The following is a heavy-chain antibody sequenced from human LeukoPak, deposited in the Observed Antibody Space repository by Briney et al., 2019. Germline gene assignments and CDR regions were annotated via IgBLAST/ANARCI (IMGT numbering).Heavy chain of an antibody. V-gene: IGHV1-3*03. CDR1: GYTFTSYG. D-gene: IGHD2-15*01. Sequence: ASVKVSCKASGYTFTSYGISWVRQAPGQRLEWMGWINAGNGNTKYSQEFQGRVTITRDTSASTAYMELSSLRSEDMAVYYCARGYCSGGSCYDYWGQGTLVTVSS. J-gene: IGHJ4*02. CDR2: INAGNGNT. CDR3: ARGYCSGGSCYDY.